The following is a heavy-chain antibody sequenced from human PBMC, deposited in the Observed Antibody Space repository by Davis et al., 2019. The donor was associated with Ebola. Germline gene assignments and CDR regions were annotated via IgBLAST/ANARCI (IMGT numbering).Heavy chain of an antibody. CDR3: ARLGPRWLQFGT. CDR2: IYSGGNT. V-gene: IGHV3-66*01. Sequence: GGSLRLSCAASGFTVSSNYMSWVRQAPGKGLEWVSVIYSGGNTYYADSVKGRFTISRDNSKNTLYLQMNSLRAEDTAVYYCARLGPRWLQFGTWGQGTLVTVSS. J-gene: IGHJ5*02. CDR1: GFTVSSNY. D-gene: IGHD5-24*01.